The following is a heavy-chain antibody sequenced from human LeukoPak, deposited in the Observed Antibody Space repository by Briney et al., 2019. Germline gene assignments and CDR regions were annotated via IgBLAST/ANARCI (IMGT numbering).Heavy chain of an antibody. D-gene: IGHD3-10*01. CDR1: GFTFDDYA. CDR2: ISWNSGSI. CDR3: ASSLWFGGTNWFDP. Sequence: GGSLRLSCAASGFTFDDYAMHWVRQAPGKGLEWVSGISWNSGSIGYADSVKGRFTISRDNAKNSLYLQMNSLRAEDTAVYYCASSLWFGGTNWFDPWGQGTLVTVSS. V-gene: IGHV3-9*01. J-gene: IGHJ5*02.